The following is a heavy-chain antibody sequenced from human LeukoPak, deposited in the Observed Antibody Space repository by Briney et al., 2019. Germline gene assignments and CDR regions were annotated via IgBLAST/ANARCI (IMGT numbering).Heavy chain of an antibody. V-gene: IGHV1-18*01. Sequence: ASVKVSCKASGYTFTTYGISWVRQAPGQGLEWMGWISAYNGNTNYAQKLQGRVTMTTDTSTSTAYMELRSLRSDDTAVYYCARDGYSSSWKENWFDPWGQGTLVTVSS. J-gene: IGHJ5*02. CDR2: ISAYNGNT. D-gene: IGHD6-13*01. CDR3: ARDGYSSSWKENWFDP. CDR1: GYTFTTYG.